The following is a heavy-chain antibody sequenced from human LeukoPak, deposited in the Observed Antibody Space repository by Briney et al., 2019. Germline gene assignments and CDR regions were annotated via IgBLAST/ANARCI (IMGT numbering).Heavy chain of an antibody. Sequence: KPSETLSFTCTVSGVSISSGSYYWSWIRQPTGKGLEWIGRIYTSGSTNYNPSLKSRVTISVDTSKNQFSLKLSSVTAADTAVYYCAREALWFGESLVGDDYWGQGTLVTVSS. CDR1: GVSISSGSYY. D-gene: IGHD3-10*01. CDR2: IYTSGST. V-gene: IGHV4-61*02. CDR3: AREALWFGESLVGDDY. J-gene: IGHJ4*02.